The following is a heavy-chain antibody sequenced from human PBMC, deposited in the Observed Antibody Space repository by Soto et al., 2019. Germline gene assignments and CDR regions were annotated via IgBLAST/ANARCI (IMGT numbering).Heavy chain of an antibody. Sequence: SGPTLVNPTQTLTLICTFSGFSLSTSAVGVAWIRHPPGKALEWLAIIYWDDDKRYSPSLKSRLTITKDTSKNQVVLTVTNMDPVDTATYYCAHSKYSRSSFDYWGQGTLVTVSS. D-gene: IGHD6-6*01. CDR1: GFSLSTSAVG. CDR3: AHSKYSRSSFDY. CDR2: IYWDDDK. J-gene: IGHJ4*02. V-gene: IGHV2-5*02.